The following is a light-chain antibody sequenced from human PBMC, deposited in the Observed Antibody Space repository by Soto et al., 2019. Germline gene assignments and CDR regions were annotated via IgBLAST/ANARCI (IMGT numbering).Light chain of an antibody. CDR1: QSIAMF. CDR2: RSS. J-gene: IGKJ4*01. CDR3: QQNYRPPLT. Sequence: DIQMTQSPSSLSASVGDTVIITCRASQSIAMFSSWYQQKPGKAPTLLIYRSSTLQNGVPSRFSGSVSGTYFTLTISSLQLEDFATYYCQQNYRPPLTFGGGTKVEMK. V-gene: IGKV1-39*01.